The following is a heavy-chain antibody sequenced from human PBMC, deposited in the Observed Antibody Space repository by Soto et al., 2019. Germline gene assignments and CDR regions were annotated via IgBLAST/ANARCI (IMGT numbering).Heavy chain of an antibody. V-gene: IGHV3-49*03. J-gene: IGHJ5*02. CDR2: IRSRAYGGTT. CDR1: GFTFGDNA. Sequence: EVQLVESGGHMVQPGRSLRLSCTASGFTFGDNAMSWFRQAPGEGLEWVGFIRSRAYGGTTEYAASVKGRLTISRDDSNSRVYLQMIILTTADTSVYYCIRGLISGPLSNWFDPWGKGTLVNVS. D-gene: IGHD2-15*01. CDR3: IRGLISGPLSNWFDP.